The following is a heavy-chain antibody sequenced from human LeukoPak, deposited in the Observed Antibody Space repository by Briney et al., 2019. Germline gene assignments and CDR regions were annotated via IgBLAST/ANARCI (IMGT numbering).Heavy chain of an antibody. V-gene: IGHV3-23*01. CDR3: VKDPPITMVRRVIIDFDY. CDR2: ISGSGNAT. J-gene: IGHJ4*02. Sequence: PGGSMRLSCAASGFTFSRYAMSWVRQAPGKGLEWVSAISGSGNATYYADSAKGRFTISRDNSKNTLYLQMNSLRAEDTAVYYCVKDPPITMVRRVIIDFDYWGQGTLVTVSS. D-gene: IGHD3-10*01. CDR1: GFTFSRYA.